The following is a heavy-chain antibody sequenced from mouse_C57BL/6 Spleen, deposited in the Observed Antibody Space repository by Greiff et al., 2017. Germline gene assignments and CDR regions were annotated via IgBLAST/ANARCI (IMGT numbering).Heavy chain of an antibody. CDR1: GFSLSTSGMG. J-gene: IGHJ2*01. D-gene: IGHD4-1*01. Sequence: QVTLKESGPGILQSSQTLSLTCSFSGFSLSTSGMGVSWIRQPSGKGLEWLAHIYWDDDKRYNPSLKSRLTISKATSRNRVFLKLTNVDTADTATYYCARYNWDGGYFDYWGQGTTLTVSS. CDR3: ARYNWDGGYFDY. CDR2: IYWDDDK. V-gene: IGHV8-12*01.